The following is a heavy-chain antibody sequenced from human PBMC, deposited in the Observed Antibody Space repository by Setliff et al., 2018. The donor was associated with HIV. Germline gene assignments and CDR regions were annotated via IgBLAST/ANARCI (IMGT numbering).Heavy chain of an antibody. J-gene: IGHJ5*02. CDR2: IHYKGNI. V-gene: IGHV4-30-4*08. D-gene: IGHD2-15*01. Sequence: PSETLSLTCTVSGDSIISGDYYWSWIRQSPGKGLECIGHIHYKGNIDYNASLKSRLAISSDTSKNQFSLNLSSVIAADTAIYFCARFTVVVFGAGEPSWFDPWGQGILVTVSS. CDR1: GDSIISGDYY. CDR3: ARFTVVVFGAGEPSWFDP.